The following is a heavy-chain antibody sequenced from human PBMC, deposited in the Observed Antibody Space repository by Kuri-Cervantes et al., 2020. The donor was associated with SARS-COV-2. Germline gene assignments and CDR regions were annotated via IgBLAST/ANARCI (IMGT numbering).Heavy chain of an antibody. CDR1: GFTFSSYA. D-gene: IGHD3-10*01. Sequence: GGSLRLSCAASGFTFSSYAMSWVRQAPGKGLEWVSVIYSGGSSTYYADSVKGRFTISRDNSKNTLYLQMNSLKTEDTAVYYCTMGDWFDPWGQGTLVTVSS. V-gene: IGHV3-23*03. CDR3: TMGDWFDP. CDR2: IYSGGSST. J-gene: IGHJ5*02.